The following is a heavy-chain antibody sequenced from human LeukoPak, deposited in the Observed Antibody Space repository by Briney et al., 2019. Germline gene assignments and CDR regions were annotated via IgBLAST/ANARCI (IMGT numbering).Heavy chain of an antibody. CDR1: GFTFSSYE. CDR3: ARDGTAIGCFDY. CDR2: ISGSGSTI. D-gene: IGHD5-18*01. J-gene: IGHJ4*02. Sequence: GGSLRLSCAASGFTFSSYEMNWVRHASGKGLEWVSYISGSGSTIYYAASMKGRFIISRDNAKTSLYMQMNSMRAKDTAIYYCARDGTAIGCFDYWGQGTLVTVSS. V-gene: IGHV3-48*03.